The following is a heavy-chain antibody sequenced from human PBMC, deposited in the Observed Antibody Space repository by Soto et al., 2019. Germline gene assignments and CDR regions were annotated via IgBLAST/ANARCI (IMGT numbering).Heavy chain of an antibody. Sequence: GGSLRLSCVASGFSYSNFWMTWVRQAPGKGLEWVSAISGSGGSTYYADSVKGRFTISRDNSKNTLYLQMNSLRAEDTAVYYCAKDLPDELVGYFDYWGQGTLVTVSS. V-gene: IGHV3-23*01. CDR3: AKDLPDELVGYFDY. D-gene: IGHD2-15*01. J-gene: IGHJ4*02. CDR2: ISGSGGST. CDR1: GFSYSNFW.